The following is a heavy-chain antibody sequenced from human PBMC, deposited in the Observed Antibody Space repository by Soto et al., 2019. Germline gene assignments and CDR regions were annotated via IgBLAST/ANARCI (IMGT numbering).Heavy chain of an antibody. CDR3: GRMGDDY. D-gene: IGHD3-16*01. CDR1: GFTFGSYS. V-gene: IGHV3-7*05. J-gene: IGHJ4*02. Sequence: DVHVVESGGGLVQPAGSLTLSCAASGFTFGSYSLGWVRQAPGKGLEWAAAIVEDGSKKYYMESLKGRFTISRDNSKNLVYLQMSNLRAEDTAMYYCGRMGDDYWGQGTLVTVSP. CDR2: IVEDGSKK.